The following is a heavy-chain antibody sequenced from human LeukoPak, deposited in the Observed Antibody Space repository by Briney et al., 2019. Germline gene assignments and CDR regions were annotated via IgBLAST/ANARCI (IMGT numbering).Heavy chain of an antibody. CDR2: IYYSGNT. D-gene: IGHD1-26*01. Sequence: SETQCLTCTVSGGSITSYYYTWIRQPPGKGLEWIGYIYYSGNTNYNPSLKSRVTMSLDMSKNQFSLRLTSVTAADTAVYYCAREDSGTSIDYWGQGTLFTASS. V-gene: IGHV4-59*01. CDR1: GGSITSYY. CDR3: AREDSGTSIDY. J-gene: IGHJ4*01.